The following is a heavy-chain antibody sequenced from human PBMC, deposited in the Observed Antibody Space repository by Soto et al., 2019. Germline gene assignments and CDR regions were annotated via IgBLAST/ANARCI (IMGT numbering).Heavy chain of an antibody. CDR2: IWSDGSNI. CDR3: ARAAYCISDSCYRLDY. V-gene: IGHV3-33*01. CDR1: GFSFSSYG. J-gene: IGHJ4*02. Sequence: GSLRLSCAASGFSFSSYGMNWVRQAPGKGPEWVAVIWSDGSNIDYVDSVKGRFAISRDNSANILYLEMNSLRAEDTAVYFCARAAYCISDSCYRLDYWGQGALVTVSS. D-gene: IGHD2-2*02.